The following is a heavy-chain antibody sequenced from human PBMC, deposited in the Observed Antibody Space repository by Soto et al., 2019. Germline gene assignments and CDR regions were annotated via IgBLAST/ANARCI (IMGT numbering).Heavy chain of an antibody. D-gene: IGHD1-26*01. J-gene: IGHJ4*02. Sequence: PGGSLRLSCAVSGFNFNIYFMTWVRQAPGKGLEWISPISGSGDSTYYADSVKGRFTISRDNPKKTLYLQMNSLRAEDTAVYYCAKSCCAKSHLGAMAPFDSWGQGALVTVSS. V-gene: IGHV3-23*01. CDR2: ISGSGDST. CDR1: GFNFNIYF. CDR3: AKSCCAKSHLGAMAPFDS.